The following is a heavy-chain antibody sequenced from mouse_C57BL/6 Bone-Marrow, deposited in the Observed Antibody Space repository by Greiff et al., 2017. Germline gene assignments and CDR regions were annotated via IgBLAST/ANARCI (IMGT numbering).Heavy chain of an antibody. CDR2: IDPETGGT. Sequence: VQLQQSGAELVRPGASVTLSCKASGYTFTDYEMHWVKQTPVHGLEWIGAIDPETGGTAYNQKFKGKAILTADKSSSTAYMELRSLTSEDSAVYYCTRSDDYPYYAMDYWGQGTSVTVSS. V-gene: IGHV1-15*01. D-gene: IGHD2-4*01. J-gene: IGHJ4*01. CDR1: GYTFTDYE. CDR3: TRSDDYPYYAMDY.